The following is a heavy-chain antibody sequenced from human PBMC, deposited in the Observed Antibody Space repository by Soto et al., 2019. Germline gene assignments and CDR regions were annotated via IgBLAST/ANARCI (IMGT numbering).Heavy chain of an antibody. CDR3: ARRQDDSSGYLGY. J-gene: IGHJ4*02. CDR2: IIPIFGTA. D-gene: IGHD3-22*01. Sequence: QVQLVQSGAEVKKPGSSVKVSGKASGGTFISYAISWVLQAPGQGLEWMVGIIPIFGTANYAQKFQCRVTITADESTSTAYMELSSLSSEDTAVYYCARRQDDSSGYLGYWVQGTLVTVSS. V-gene: IGHV1-69*01. CDR1: GGTFISYA.